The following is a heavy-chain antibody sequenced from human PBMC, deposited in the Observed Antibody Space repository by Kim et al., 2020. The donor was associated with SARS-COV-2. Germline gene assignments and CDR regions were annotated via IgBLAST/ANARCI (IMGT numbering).Heavy chain of an antibody. D-gene: IGHD5-12*01. J-gene: IGHJ4*02. Sequence: ASVKVSCKASGYTFTGYYMHWVRQAPGQGLEWMGRINPNSGGTNYAQKFQGRVTMTRDTSVSTAYMELSRLRSDDTAVYYCARGDGYNSDLGYWGQGTLVTVSS. CDR3: ARGDGYNSDLGY. CDR1: GYTFTGYY. V-gene: IGHV1-2*06. CDR2: INPNSGGT.